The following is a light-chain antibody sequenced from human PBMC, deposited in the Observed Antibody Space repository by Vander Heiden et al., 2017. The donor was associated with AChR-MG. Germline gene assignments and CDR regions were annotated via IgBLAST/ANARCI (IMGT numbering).Light chain of an antibody. Sequence: DIVMTQSPLSLPVTPGEPASISCRSSQSLLHSTGYNYLDWYLQKPGQSPQLLIYLGSNRASAVPDRFSGSGSGTDFTLKISRVVAADVGVYYCRQALQTPRTFGQGTKVEIK. V-gene: IGKV2-28*01. J-gene: IGKJ1*01. CDR3: RQALQTPRT. CDR2: LGS. CDR1: QSLLHSTGYNY.